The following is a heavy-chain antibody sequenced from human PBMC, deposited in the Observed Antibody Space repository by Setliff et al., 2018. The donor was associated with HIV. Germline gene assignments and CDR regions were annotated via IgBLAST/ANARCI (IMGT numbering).Heavy chain of an antibody. CDR1: GASISSHY. D-gene: IGHD3-10*01. V-gene: IGHV4-59*11. CDR2: VHYTGSA. J-gene: IGHJ4*02. CDR3: ATEWALGGSKAVYGSGGGF. Sequence: SETLSLPCTVSGASISSHYWRWIRQPPGKGREWIGSVHYTGSASYNPSLTSRVSISVDTSKNQFFLNLNSVSAADTAVYYCATEWALGGSKAVYGSGGGFWGQGTLVTVSS.